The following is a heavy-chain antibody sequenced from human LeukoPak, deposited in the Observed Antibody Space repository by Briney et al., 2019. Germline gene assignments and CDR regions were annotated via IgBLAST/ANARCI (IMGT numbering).Heavy chain of an antibody. CDR2: FYHGGST. V-gene: IGHV4-38-2*02. CDR1: GYSISTGYY. Sequence: SETLSLTCTVSGYSISTGYYWDWIRQPPGKGLEWIGTFYHGGSTYYNPSLKSRVTISVDTSKNQFSLNLTSVTAADTAVYYCASNSGYLDYWGQGTLVTVSS. J-gene: IGHJ4*02. CDR3: ASNSGYLDY. D-gene: IGHD6-19*01.